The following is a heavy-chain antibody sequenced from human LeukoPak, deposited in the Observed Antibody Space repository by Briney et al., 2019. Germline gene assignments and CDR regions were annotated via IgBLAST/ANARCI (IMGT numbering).Heavy chain of an antibody. CDR3: AKGQEPDDGVFDS. Sequence: PGGSLRLSCTASVFIYSRLAITWVRQAPGKGLEWVSTIRSNGDTTYNADSVKGRFTISRDNSKNTLYLELNSLRVEDTATFYCAKGQEPDDGVFDSWGQGTMVTVSS. CDR1: VFIYSRLA. D-gene: IGHD1-14*01. V-gene: IGHV3-23*01. J-gene: IGHJ4*02. CDR2: IRSNGDTT.